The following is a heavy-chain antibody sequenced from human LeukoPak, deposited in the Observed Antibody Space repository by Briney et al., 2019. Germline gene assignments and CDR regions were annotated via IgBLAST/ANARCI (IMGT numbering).Heavy chain of an antibody. D-gene: IGHD6-19*01. CDR1: GGSISSSSYY. CDR3: ARDQVAVAGIFDY. CDR2: IYYSVNT. V-gene: IGHV4-39*02. Sequence: SETLSLTCTVSGGSISSSSYYWGWIRQPPGKGLAWIGSIYYSVNTYYNSSLKSRVTISVDTSKNQFSLKLSSVTAADTAVYYCARDQVAVAGIFDYWGQGTLVTVSS. J-gene: IGHJ4*02.